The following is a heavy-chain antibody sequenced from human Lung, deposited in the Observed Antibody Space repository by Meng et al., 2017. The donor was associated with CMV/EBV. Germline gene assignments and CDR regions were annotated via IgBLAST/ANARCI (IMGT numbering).Heavy chain of an antibody. Sequence: SVPVSCXASGYTFTSYDISWVRQAPGQGLEWMGWMNPNSGNTDSAQNFQGRVTMTRNTSISTAYMELSSLRSEDPAVYYCARAVYCIGTTCFFYPMDVWGQGTTVTVSS. J-gene: IGHJ6*02. V-gene: IGHV1-8*01. CDR1: GYTFTSYD. D-gene: IGHD2-2*01. CDR2: MNPNSGNT. CDR3: ARAVYCIGTTCFFYPMDV.